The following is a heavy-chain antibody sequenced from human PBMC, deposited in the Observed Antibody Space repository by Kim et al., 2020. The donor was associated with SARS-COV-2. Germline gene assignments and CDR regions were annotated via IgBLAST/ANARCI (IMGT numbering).Heavy chain of an antibody. CDR1: GFTFSDSY. Sequence: GGSLRLSCAASGFTFSDSYMDWVRQAPGKGLEWVGRIRNKIRSYTTDYAASVKGRFTVSRNDSRNSLYLQMNSLKTDETAVYYCTRTYCRILACYGIDNWGQGAMVTVSS. D-gene: IGHD2-15*01. J-gene: IGHJ4*02. CDR2: IRNKIRSYTT. V-gene: IGHV3-72*01. CDR3: TRTYCRILACYGIDN.